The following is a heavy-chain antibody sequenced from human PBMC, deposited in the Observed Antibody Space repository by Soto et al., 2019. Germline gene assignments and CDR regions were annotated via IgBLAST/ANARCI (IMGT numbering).Heavy chain of an antibody. J-gene: IGHJ6*02. V-gene: IGHV3-23*01. CDR2: ISGSGGTT. D-gene: IGHD3-10*01. Sequence: EVQLLESGGGLVQPGGSLRLSCAASGFTFSTYAMTWVRQAPGKGLEWVSAISGSGGTTYYADSVKGRFTSSRDNSKNALYLQMIGLGAEDTAVYYCAKPPGTGSTLYYCYGLDVWGQGTTVTVSS. CDR3: AKPPGTGSTLYYCYGLDV. CDR1: GFTFSTYA.